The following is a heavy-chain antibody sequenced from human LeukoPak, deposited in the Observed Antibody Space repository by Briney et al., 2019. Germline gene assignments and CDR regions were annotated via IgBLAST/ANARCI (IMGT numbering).Heavy chain of an antibody. V-gene: IGHV4-39*01. CDR2: ISDSGNS. CDR1: GGSISSSSYY. J-gene: IGHJ4*02. Sequence: PSETLSLTCTVSGGSISSSSYYWGWIRQPPGKGLEWIGTISDSGNSYYNPSLRSRVTISEDTSRNQFSLELTSVTAADTAVYYCARQGDGGRAYDHWGQGTLVTVSS. D-gene: IGHD4-23*01. CDR3: ARQGDGGRAYDH.